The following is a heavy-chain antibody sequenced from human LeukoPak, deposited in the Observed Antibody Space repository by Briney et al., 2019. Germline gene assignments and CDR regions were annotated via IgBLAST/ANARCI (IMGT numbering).Heavy chain of an antibody. CDR1: GITLSNYG. J-gene: IGHJ4*02. V-gene: IGHV3-23*01. CDR3: AKRGIVIRAVIIVGFHKEAYYFDY. CDR2: ISDSGGST. Sequence: GGSLRLSCAVSGITLSNYGMSWVRQAPGKGLEWVAGISDSGGSTNYADSVKGRFTISRDNPKNTLHLQMNSLRAEDTAVYFCAKRGIVIRAVIIVGFHKEAYYFDYWGQGALVTVSS. D-gene: IGHD3-10*01.